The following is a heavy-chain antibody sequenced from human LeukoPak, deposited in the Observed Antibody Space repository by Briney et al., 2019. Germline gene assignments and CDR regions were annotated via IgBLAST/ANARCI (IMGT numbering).Heavy chain of an antibody. CDR2: MNPNSGNT. V-gene: IGHV1-8*03. D-gene: IGHD6-13*01. CDR1: GYTFTSYD. J-gene: IGHJ4*02. Sequence: GASVKVSCKASGYTFTSYDINWVRQATGQGLEWMGWMNPNSGNTGYAQKFQGRVTITRNTSISTAYMELSSLRSEDTAVYYCARPASSRAPRSDYWGQGTLVTVSS. CDR3: ARPASSRAPRSDY.